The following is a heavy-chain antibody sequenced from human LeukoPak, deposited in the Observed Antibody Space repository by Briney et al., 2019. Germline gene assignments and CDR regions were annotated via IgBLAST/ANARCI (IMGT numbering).Heavy chain of an antibody. CDR3: ARDRTRTQFFATPDAFEI. J-gene: IGHJ3*02. CDR2: IYYSGST. CDR1: GGSISSGGFY. V-gene: IGHV4-31*03. Sequence: SETLSLTCNVSGGSISSGGFYWSWIRQHPAKGLEWIGHIYYSGSTYYNPSLKSRVTISVDMSKNRFSLKVSSVTAADTAVYYCARDRTRTQFFATPDAFEIWGQGTMVTVSS.